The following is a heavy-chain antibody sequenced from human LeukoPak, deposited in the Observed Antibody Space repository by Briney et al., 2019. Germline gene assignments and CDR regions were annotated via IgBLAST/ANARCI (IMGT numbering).Heavy chain of an antibody. J-gene: IGHJ4*02. CDR1: GYTFTVYF. CDR2: IRPEGPDT. Sequence: TVKLSCKVSGYTFTVYFMHWVRRAPGQGLEWMGWIRPEGPDTRYAQRFQDRVPMTKDTSISTAYMELTRLSSDDTGVYFCARMYGHNAKHFLFWGEGPLVTLSS. D-gene: IGHD4-17*01. CDR3: ARMYGHNAKHFLF. V-gene: IGHV1-2*02.